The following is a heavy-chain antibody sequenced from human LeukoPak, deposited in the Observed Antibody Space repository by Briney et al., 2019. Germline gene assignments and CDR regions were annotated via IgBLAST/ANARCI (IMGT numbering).Heavy chain of an antibody. CDR3: AKDLFPYCSGGSCYVLDY. D-gene: IGHD2-15*01. CDR1: GFTFSSYG. J-gene: IGHJ4*02. Sequence: GGSLRLSGAASGFTFSSYGMHWVRQAPGKGLEWVAVISYDGSNKYYADSVKGRFTISRDNSKNTLYLQMNSLRAEDTAVYYCAKDLFPYCSGGSCYVLDYWGQGTLVTVSS. V-gene: IGHV3-30*18. CDR2: ISYDGSNK.